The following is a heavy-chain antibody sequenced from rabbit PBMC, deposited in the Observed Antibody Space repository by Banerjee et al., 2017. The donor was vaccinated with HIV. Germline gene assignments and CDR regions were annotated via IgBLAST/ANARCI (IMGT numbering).Heavy chain of an antibody. CDR3: ARVYASGSGDYNL. CDR2: INTGSGTT. CDR1: GFTISTYA. D-gene: IGHD1-1*01. V-gene: IGHV1S47*01. J-gene: IGHJ4*01. Sequence: QEQLVESGGGLVKPGGCLTLSCKASGFTISTYAMSWVRQAPGKGLEWIGYINTGSGTTDYASWVNGRFTISRSTSLNTVTLQMTYLTGADTATYFCARVYASGSGDYNLWGQGTLVTVS.